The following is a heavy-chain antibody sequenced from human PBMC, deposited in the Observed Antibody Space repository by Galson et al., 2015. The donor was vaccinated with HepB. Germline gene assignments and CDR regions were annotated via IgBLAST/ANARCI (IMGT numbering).Heavy chain of an antibody. D-gene: IGHD6-19*01. CDR2: IYPGDSDT. J-gene: IGHJ3*02. Sequence: QSGAEVKKPGESLKISCEGSGYTFTTYWIAWVRQMPGKGLEWMGTIYPGDSDTRYSPSLQGQVTISADKSISTAYLQWSSLKASDTAMYYCARSIAVAGSTRALDIWGQGTMVTVSS. CDR1: GYTFTTYW. V-gene: IGHV5-51*03. CDR3: ARSIAVAGSTRALDI.